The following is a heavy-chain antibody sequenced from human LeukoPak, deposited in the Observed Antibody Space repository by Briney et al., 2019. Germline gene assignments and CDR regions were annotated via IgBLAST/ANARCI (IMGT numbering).Heavy chain of an antibody. J-gene: IGHJ4*02. CDR3: ASLAVAGLSEGY. V-gene: IGHV4-30-2*01. CDR1: GGSISSGGYS. CDR2: IYHSGST. Sequence: SETLSLTCAVSGGSISSGGYSWSWIRQPPGKGLEWIGYIYHSGSTYCNPSLKSRVTISVDTSRNQFSLKLSSVTAADTAVYYCASLAVAGLSEGYWGQGTLVIVSS. D-gene: IGHD6-19*01.